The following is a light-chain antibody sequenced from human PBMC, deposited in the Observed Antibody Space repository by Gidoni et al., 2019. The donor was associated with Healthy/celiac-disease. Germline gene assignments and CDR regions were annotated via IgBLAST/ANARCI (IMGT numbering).Light chain of an antibody. Sequence: EIVLTQSPATLSLSPGERATLSCRASQSVSSYLAWYQPKPGQAPTLHIYDASNRATGIPARFSGSGSETDFTLTISGLEPEDFAVYYCQRRCNCPFXGXTKVEIK. CDR1: QSVSSY. V-gene: IGKV3-11*01. CDR3: QRRCNCP. J-gene: IGKJ4*01. CDR2: DAS.